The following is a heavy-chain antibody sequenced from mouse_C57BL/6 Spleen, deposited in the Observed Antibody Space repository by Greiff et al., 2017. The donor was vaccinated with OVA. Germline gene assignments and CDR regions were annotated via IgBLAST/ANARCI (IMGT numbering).Heavy chain of an antibody. CDR3: ARIYYYGSSYLRPAMDY. CDR2: IFPGSGST. Sequence: QVQLQQSGPELVKPGASVKISCKASGYTFTDYYINWVKQRPGQGLEWIGWIFPGSGSTYYNEKFKGKATLTVDKSSSTAYMLLSSLTSEDSAVYFCARIYYYGSSYLRPAMDYWGQGTSVTVSS. CDR1: GYTFTDYY. V-gene: IGHV1-75*01. D-gene: IGHD1-1*01. J-gene: IGHJ4*01.